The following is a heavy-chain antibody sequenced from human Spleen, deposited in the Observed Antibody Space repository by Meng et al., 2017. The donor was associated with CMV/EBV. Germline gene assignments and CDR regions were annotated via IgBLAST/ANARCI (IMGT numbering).Heavy chain of an antibody. J-gene: IGHJ4*02. V-gene: IGHV1-24*01. CDR3: LIVATTGDPFFDY. CDR1: GYTLSELT. Sequence: KVSGYTLSELTMHWVRQTPRKGLEWMGGFVPEEDEPIFAQKFRGRVTLTEDTSTDTTYMEMSSLTSDDTGVYYCLIVATTGDPFFDYWGQGTLVTVSS. CDR2: FVPEEDEP. D-gene: IGHD5-12*01.